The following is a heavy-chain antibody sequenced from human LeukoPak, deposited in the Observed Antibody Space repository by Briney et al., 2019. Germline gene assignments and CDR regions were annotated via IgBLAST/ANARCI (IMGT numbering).Heavy chain of an antibody. CDR2: IKEDGSEK. J-gene: IGHJ5*02. Sequence: GGSLRLSCAASGFTFSSYWMSWVRQAPGKGLEWVANIKEDGSEKYYVDSVKGRFTISRDNAKNSLYLQMNSLRAEDTAVYYCARATASNWFDPWGQGTLVTVSS. V-gene: IGHV3-7*01. D-gene: IGHD2-21*01. CDR1: GFTFSSYW. CDR3: ARATASNWFDP.